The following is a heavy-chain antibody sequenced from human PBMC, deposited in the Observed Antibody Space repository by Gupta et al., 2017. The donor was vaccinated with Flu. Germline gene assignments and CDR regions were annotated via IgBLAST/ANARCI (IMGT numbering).Heavy chain of an antibody. CDR1: GFPFSSYP. CDR3: AKDYDFWSGYTLDY. V-gene: IGHV3-23*01. CDR2: ISGSGGST. Sequence: EVQLLESGGGLVQPGGSLRLSCAASGFPFSSYPMRWVRQAPGKGLEWVSAISGSGGSTYYADSVKGRFTISKDNSKNTLYLQMNSLRAEDTAVYYCAKDYDFWSGYTLDYWGQGTLVTVSS. D-gene: IGHD3-3*01. J-gene: IGHJ4*02.